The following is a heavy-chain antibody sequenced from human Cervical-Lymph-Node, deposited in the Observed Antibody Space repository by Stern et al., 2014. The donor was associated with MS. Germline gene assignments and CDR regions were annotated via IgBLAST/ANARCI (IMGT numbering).Heavy chain of an antibody. CDR2: VYYNGSA. Sequence: QVQLQESGPGLVKPSETLSLTCTVSGGPISTFYWSWISQTPGMGLEWIGYVYYNGSANYNPSLKSRVTISVDTSKNHFSLRLISVTAADTAVYYCARACNSATCPFDYWGQGALVTVS. CDR3: ARACNSATCPFDY. CDR1: GGPISTFY. D-gene: IGHD2/OR15-2a*01. J-gene: IGHJ4*02. V-gene: IGHV4-59*01.